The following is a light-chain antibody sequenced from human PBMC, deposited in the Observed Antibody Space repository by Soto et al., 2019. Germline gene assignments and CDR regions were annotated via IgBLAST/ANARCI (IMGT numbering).Light chain of an antibody. Sequence: QSALTQPASVSGSPGQSIAISCTGTSSDVGGYNYVSWYQLHPDKAPKLIIYDVSNRPSGVSNRFSGSKSGNTASLTISGLKPEDEADYYCSSYTSSITRVFGTGTKVTVL. CDR2: DVS. CDR3: SSYTSSITRV. CDR1: SSDVGGYNY. J-gene: IGLJ1*01. V-gene: IGLV2-14*01.